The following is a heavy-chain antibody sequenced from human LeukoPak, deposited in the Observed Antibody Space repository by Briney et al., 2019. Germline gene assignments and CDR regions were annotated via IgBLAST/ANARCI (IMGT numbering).Heavy chain of an antibody. Sequence: PSETLSLTCAVYGGSFSGYYWSWIRQPPGKGLEWIGSIYYSGSTYYNPSLKSRVTISVDTSKNQFSLKLSSVTAADTAVYYCARSFTIFGVVITHDYWGQGTLVTVSS. J-gene: IGHJ4*02. D-gene: IGHD3-3*01. CDR3: ARSFTIFGVVITHDY. V-gene: IGHV4-34*01. CDR1: GGSFSGYY. CDR2: IYYSGST.